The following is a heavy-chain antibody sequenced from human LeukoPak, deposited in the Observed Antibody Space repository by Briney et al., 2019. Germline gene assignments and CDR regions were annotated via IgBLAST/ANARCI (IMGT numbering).Heavy chain of an antibody. CDR1: GFTFSSYA. CDR3: AKDVGKWESLHFFDY. D-gene: IGHD1-26*01. J-gene: IGHJ4*02. CDR2: ISGSGGST. Sequence: GGSLRLSCAASGFTFSSYAMSWVRQAPGKGLEWVPAISGSGGSTYYADSVTGRFTISRDNSRNTLYLQMNSLRGDDTAVYYCAKDVGKWESLHFFDYWGQGTLVTVSS. V-gene: IGHV3-23*01.